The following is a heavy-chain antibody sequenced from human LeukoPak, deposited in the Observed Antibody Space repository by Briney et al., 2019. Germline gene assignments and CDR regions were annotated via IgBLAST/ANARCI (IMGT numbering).Heavy chain of an antibody. V-gene: IGHV3-13*01. CDR1: GFTFSSYD. D-gene: IGHD3-10*01. J-gene: IGHJ5*02. Sequence: GGSLRLSCAASGFTFSSYDMHWVRQATGKGLEWVSAIGTAGDTYYPGSVKGRFTISRENAKNSLYLQMNSLRAGDTAVYYCARGGGYYGSGSYRTFDPWGQGTLVTVSS. CDR2: IGTAGDT. CDR3: ARGGGYYGSGSYRTFDP.